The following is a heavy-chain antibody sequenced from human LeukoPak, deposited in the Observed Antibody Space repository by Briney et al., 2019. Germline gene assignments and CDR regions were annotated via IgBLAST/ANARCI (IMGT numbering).Heavy chain of an antibody. J-gene: IGHJ5*02. CDR2: IHTSGST. CDR1: GGSISSYY. D-gene: IGHD3-10*01. Sequence: SETLSLTCTVSGGSISSYYWSWIRQPAGKGLEWIGRIHTSGSTNYNPSLKSRVTMSVDTSKNQFSLKLSSVTAADTAVYYCARNRYYYGSGSYGVPNWFDPWGQGTLVTVSS. V-gene: IGHV4-4*07. CDR3: ARNRYYYGSGSYGVPNWFDP.